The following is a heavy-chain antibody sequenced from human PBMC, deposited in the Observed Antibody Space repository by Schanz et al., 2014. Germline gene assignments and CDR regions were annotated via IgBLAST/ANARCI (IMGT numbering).Heavy chain of an antibody. CDR3: AKVDRTRYDAMDV. J-gene: IGHJ6*02. D-gene: IGHD3-9*01. V-gene: IGHV1-69*08. CDR2: IIPILDKT. CDR1: GGTFSSST. Sequence: QVQLVQSGAEVKKPGSSVTVSCKASGGTFSSSTLTWVRQAPGQGLEWMGRIIPILDKTNYAQKFQGRVTMTADKSTSTVYMEVSGLRSEDTAVYYCAKVDRTRYDAMDVWGQGTTVTVSS.